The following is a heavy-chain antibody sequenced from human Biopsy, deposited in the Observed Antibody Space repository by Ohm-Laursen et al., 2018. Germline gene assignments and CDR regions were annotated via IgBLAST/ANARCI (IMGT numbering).Heavy chain of an antibody. CDR2: IFYSANT. Sequence: TLSLTCTVSGGSISSGGSYWNWIRHHPGKGLEWIGYIFYSANTYYNPSLKSRVTISVDTSKNQFSLKLSSVTAADTAVYYCARLGSGDYFPTFFDFWGQGALVTVSS. CDR3: ARLGSGDYFPTFFDF. CDR1: GGSISSGGSY. V-gene: IGHV4-31*03. J-gene: IGHJ4*02. D-gene: IGHD5-12*01.